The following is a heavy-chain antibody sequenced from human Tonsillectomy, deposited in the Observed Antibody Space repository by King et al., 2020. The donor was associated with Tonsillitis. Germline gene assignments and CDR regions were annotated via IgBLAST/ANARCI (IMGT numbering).Heavy chain of an antibody. D-gene: IGHD6-19*01. Sequence: VQLQESGPGLVKPSQTLSLTCTVSDASISGGSYYWSWIRQPAGKGLEWIGRIYTSGNTNYNPSFKSRVTISIETSKTQFSLMLSSVTVADTAVYYCARSGYSSGYQDFWGQGTLVTVSS. CDR1: DASISGGSYY. J-gene: IGHJ4*02. V-gene: IGHV4-61*02. CDR3: ARSGYSSGYQDF. CDR2: IYTSGNT.